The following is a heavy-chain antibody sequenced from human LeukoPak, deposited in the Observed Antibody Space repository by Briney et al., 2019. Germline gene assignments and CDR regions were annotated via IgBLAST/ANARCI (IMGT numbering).Heavy chain of an antibody. V-gene: IGHV3-23*01. D-gene: IGHD2-2*01. J-gene: IGHJ4*02. CDR3: AHGAMYQLDY. Sequence: GGSLRLSCAASGFTFNTYGMSWVRQAPGKGLEWVSGISGSGGATYYADSVKGRFTISRDDPHNTLYLQMNSLRAEDTAVYFCAHGAMYQLDYWGQGTLVTVSS. CDR2: ISGSGGAT. CDR1: GFTFNTYG.